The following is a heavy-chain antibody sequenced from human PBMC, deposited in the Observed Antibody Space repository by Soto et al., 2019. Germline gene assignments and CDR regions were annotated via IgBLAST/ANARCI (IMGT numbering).Heavy chain of an antibody. CDR1: GFTFSSYA. D-gene: IGHD1-7*01. V-gene: IGHV3-23*01. CDR2: ISGSGGST. J-gene: IGHJ4*02. CDR3: AKDRVNNWNYRGYYFDY. Sequence: GGSLRLSCAASGFTFSSYATSWVRQAPGKGLEWVSAISGSGGSTYYADSVKGRFTISRDNSKNTLYLQMNSLRAEDTAVYYCAKDRVNNWNYRGYYFDYWGQGTLVTVSS.